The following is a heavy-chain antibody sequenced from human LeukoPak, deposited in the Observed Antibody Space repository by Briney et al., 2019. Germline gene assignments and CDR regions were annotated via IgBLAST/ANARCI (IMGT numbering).Heavy chain of an antibody. CDR2: ISSSSSYI. Sequence: GGSLRLSCAASGFTFSSYSMNWVRQAPGKGLEWVSSISSSSSYIYYADSVKGRFTTSRDNAKNSLYLQMNSLRAEDTAVYYCARGASSSSRLDYWGQGTLVTVSS. D-gene: IGHD6-6*01. CDR3: ARGASSSSRLDY. J-gene: IGHJ4*02. V-gene: IGHV3-21*01. CDR1: GFTFSSYS.